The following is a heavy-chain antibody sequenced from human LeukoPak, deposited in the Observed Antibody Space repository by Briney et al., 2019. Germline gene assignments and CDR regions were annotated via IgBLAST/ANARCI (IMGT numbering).Heavy chain of an antibody. V-gene: IGHV1-69*13. CDR2: IIPIFGTA. CDR3: ARDRYQSGSYVRYFDY. D-gene: IGHD1-26*01. CDR1: GGTFSSYA. J-gene: IGHJ4*02. Sequence: SVTVSCKASGGTFSSYAISWVRQAPGQGLEWMGGIIPIFGTANYAQKFQGRVTITAGESTSTAYMELSSLRSEDTAVYYCARDRYQSGSYVRYFDYWGQGTLVTVSS.